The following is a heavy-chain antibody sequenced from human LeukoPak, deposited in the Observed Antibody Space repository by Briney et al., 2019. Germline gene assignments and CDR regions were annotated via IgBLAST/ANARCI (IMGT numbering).Heavy chain of an antibody. CDR1: GYTFTSYG. Sequence: GASVKLSCKASGYTFTSYGISWVRQAPGQGLEWMGWINSNSGGTNYAQKFQGRVTMTRDTSISTAYMELSRLRSDDTALYYFVGQISQYWGQGSLVTVSS. CDR3: VGQISQY. D-gene: IGHD2-15*01. V-gene: IGHV1-2*02. J-gene: IGHJ4*02. CDR2: INSNSGGT.